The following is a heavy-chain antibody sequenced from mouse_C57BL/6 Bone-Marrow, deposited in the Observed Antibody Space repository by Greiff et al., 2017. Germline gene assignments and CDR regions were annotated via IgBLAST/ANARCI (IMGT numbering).Heavy chain of an antibody. V-gene: IGHV5-6*01. J-gene: IGHJ4*01. Sequence: EVQRVESGGDLVKPGGSLKLSCAASGFTFSSYGMSWVRQTPDKRLEWVATISSGGSYTYYPDSVKGRFTISTDNAKNTLYLQMRSLKSEDTSMYYCASPSVVAHYYAMDYWGQGTSVTVSS. CDR2: ISSGGSYT. CDR1: GFTFSSYG. CDR3: ASPSVVAHYYAMDY. D-gene: IGHD1-1*01.